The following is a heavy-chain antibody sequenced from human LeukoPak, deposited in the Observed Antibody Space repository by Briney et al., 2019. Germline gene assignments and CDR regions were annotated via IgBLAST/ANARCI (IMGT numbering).Heavy chain of an antibody. Sequence: ASVKVSCKASGYTFTSYDINWVRQAPGQGLEWMGWISGYNGKTNYAQNVQGRVTMTTDTSTSTAYMELRSLRSDDTAVYYCAGNSVGATMMEFDYWGQGTLVTVSS. J-gene: IGHJ4*02. CDR1: GYTFTSYD. CDR3: AGNSVGATMMEFDY. V-gene: IGHV1-18*01. CDR2: ISGYNGKT. D-gene: IGHD1-26*01.